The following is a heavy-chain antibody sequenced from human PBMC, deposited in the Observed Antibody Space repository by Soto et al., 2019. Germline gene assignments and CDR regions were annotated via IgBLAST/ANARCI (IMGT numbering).Heavy chain of an antibody. CDR3: ARSYYDVLTGWWFDP. Sequence: QVQLQESGPGLVKPSQTLSLTCTVSGGYISSGGYYWSWIRQHPGKGLEWIAYIYYSGSTYYNPSLKSRFTISVDTSKNQFSLKLSSMTAADTAVYYCARSYYDVLTGWWFDPWGQGTLVTVSS. V-gene: IGHV4-31*03. CDR1: GGYISSGGYY. J-gene: IGHJ5*02. CDR2: IYYSGST. D-gene: IGHD3-9*01.